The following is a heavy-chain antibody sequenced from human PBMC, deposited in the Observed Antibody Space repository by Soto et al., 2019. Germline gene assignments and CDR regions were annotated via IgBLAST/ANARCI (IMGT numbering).Heavy chain of an antibody. CDR3: ARDIGYCSSTSCYPMFGYYYYGMDV. V-gene: IGHV1-18*01. CDR2: ISAYNGNT. D-gene: IGHD2-2*01. J-gene: IGHJ6*02. CDR1: GYTFTSYG. Sequence: GASVKVSCKASGYTFTSYGISWVRQAPGQGLEWMGWISAYNGNTNYAQKLQGRVTMTTDTPTSTAYMELRSLRSDDTAVYYCARDIGYCSSTSCYPMFGYYYYGMDVWGQGTTVTVSS.